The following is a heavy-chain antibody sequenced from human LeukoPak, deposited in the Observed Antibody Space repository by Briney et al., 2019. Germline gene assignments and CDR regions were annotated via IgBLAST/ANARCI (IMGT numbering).Heavy chain of an antibody. CDR3: ARGDITGTTLRRFDP. D-gene: IGHD1-7*01. CDR2: IYYSGST. J-gene: IGHJ5*02. Sequence: SETLSLTCAVYGGSFSGYYWGWIRQPPGKGLEWIGSIYYSGSTYYNPSLKSRVTISVDTSKNQFSLKLSSVTAADTAVYYCARGDITGTTLRRFDPWGQGTLVTVSS. CDR1: GGSFSGYY. V-gene: IGHV4-34*01.